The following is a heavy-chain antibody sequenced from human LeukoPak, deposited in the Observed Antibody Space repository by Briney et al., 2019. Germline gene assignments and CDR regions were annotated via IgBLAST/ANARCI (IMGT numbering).Heavy chain of an antibody. V-gene: IGHV1-18*01. CDR2: ISAYNGNT. CDR1: GYTFTSYG. Sequence: GASVKVSCKASGYTFTSYGISWVRQAPGQGLEWMGWISAYNGNTNYAQKLQGRVTMTTDTSTSTAYMELRSLRSDDTAVYYCARARVAARPGNWFDPWGQGTLVTVSS. J-gene: IGHJ5*02. D-gene: IGHD6-6*01. CDR3: ARARVAARPGNWFDP.